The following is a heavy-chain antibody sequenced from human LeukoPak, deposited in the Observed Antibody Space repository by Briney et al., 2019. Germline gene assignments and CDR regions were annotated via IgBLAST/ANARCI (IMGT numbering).Heavy chain of an antibody. CDR2: IYYSGST. D-gene: IGHD3-22*01. V-gene: IGHV4-39*01. CDR3: VSGYYLDFFDI. Sequence: SETLSLTCTVSGGSISSSSFYWGWIRQPPGKGLEWIVSIYYSGSTYYRPALKSRVTMSVDTANNQFSLNLRSVTAADTAVFYCVSGYYLDFFDIWGQGTMVTVSS. J-gene: IGHJ3*02. CDR1: GGSISSSSFY.